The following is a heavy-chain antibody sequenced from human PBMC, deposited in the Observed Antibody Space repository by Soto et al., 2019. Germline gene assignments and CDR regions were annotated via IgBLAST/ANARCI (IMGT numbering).Heavy chain of an antibody. Sequence: SETLSLTCAVYGGSFSGYYWSWIRQPPGKGLEWIGEINHIGSTNYNPSLKSRVTISVDTSKNQFSLKLSFVTAADTAVYYCARDFISPRSYMDVWGKGTTVTVSS. CDR3: ARDFISPRSYMDV. D-gene: IGHD3-3*02. V-gene: IGHV4-34*01. J-gene: IGHJ6*03. CDR2: INHIGST. CDR1: GGSFSGYY.